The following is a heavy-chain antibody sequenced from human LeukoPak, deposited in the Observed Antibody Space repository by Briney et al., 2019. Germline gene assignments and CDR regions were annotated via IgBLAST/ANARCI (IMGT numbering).Heavy chain of an antibody. CDR3: ARAWGYSYGSHFDY. CDR2: INHNSGGT. V-gene: IGHV1-2*02. CDR1: VYTFTGYY. D-gene: IGHD5-18*01. J-gene: IGHJ4*02. Sequence: ASVEVSYEASVYTFTGYYMLGVRQAPGQGREGRGWINHNSGGTIYAQKSQGRVTMTRDTSQSTAHMELSRLRSDDTAVYYCARAWGYSYGSHFDYWGQGTLVTVSS.